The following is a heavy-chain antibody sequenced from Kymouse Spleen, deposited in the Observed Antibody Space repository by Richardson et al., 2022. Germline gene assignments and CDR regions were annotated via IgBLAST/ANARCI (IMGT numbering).Heavy chain of an antibody. CDR1: GGSFSGYY. D-gene: IGHD6-19*01. CDR2: INHSGST. V-gene: IGHV4-34*01. Sequence: QVQLQQWGAGLLKPSETLSLTCAVYGGSFSGYYWSWIRQPPGKGLEWIGEINHSGSTNYNPSLKSRVTISVDTSKNQFSLKLSSVTAADTAVYYCARGWIAAAGTSGYSSGWPFDYWGQGTLVTVSS. J-gene: IGHJ4*02. CDR3: ARGWIAAAGTSGYSSGWPFDY.